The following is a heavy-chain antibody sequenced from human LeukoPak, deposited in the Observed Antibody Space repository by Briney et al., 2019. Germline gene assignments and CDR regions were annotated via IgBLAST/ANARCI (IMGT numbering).Heavy chain of an antibody. J-gene: IGHJ4*02. D-gene: IGHD6-13*01. CDR1: GFTFSSYA. CDR3: ARDRSSWNWDY. V-gene: IGHV3-30-3*01. Sequence: GRSLRLSCAASGFTFSSYAMHWVRQAPGKGLEWVAVISYDGSNKYYADSVKGRFTISRDNSKNTLYLQMNSLRAEDTAVYYCARDRSSWNWDYWGQGTLSPSPQ. CDR2: ISYDGSNK.